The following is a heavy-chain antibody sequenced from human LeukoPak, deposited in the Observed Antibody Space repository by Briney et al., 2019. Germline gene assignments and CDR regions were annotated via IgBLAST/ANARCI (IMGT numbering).Heavy chain of an antibody. CDR2: ISASGGST. J-gene: IGHJ4*02. V-gene: IGHV3-23*01. CDR1: GFTFSNYA. Sequence: GGSLRLSCAASGFTFSNYAMSWVRQAPGKGLEWVSTISASGGSTYYADSVKGRFTISRDNSKNTLYLQMNSLRAEDTAVYYCAKSKWEYSSLHDYWGQGTLVTVSS. CDR3: AKSKWEYSSLHDY. D-gene: IGHD6-6*01.